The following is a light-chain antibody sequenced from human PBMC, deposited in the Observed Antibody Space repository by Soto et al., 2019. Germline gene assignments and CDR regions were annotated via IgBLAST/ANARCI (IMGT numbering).Light chain of an antibody. V-gene: IGKV3-15*01. Sequence: EIVMTQSPATLSVSPGERATLSCRASQSVSSNLAWYQQKPGQAPRLLIYGASTRATGIPARFSGSGSGTEFTLTISSLQSEDVAVYYCQQYHNWPPSTFGQGAKLEIK. CDR1: QSVSSN. CDR2: GAS. J-gene: IGKJ2*02. CDR3: QQYHNWPPST.